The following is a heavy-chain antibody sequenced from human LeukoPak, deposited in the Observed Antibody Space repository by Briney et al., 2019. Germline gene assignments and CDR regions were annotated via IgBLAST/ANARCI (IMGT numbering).Heavy chain of an antibody. V-gene: IGHV4-34*01. D-gene: IGHD3-10*01. CDR2: INHSGNT. CDR3: ARGLIRYYSGSGTSGNFDY. J-gene: IGHJ4*02. CDR1: GWSFSGHY. Sequence: PSETLSLTCAAYGWSFSGHYWTWIRQPPGKGLEWIGEINHSGNTNYNPSLKSRVTTSVDTSKNQFSLRLTSVTAADTPMYDCARGLIRYYSGSGTSGNFDYWGQGTLVTVSS.